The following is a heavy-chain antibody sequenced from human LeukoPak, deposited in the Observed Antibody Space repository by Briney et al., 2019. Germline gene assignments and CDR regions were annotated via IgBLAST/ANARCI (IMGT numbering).Heavy chain of an antibody. V-gene: IGHV4-30-4*08. D-gene: IGHD3-22*01. Sequence: SETLSLTCSVSGDSISSRDYYWSWIRQPPGKGLEWIGYIYYSGSTSYNPSLKSRVTISVDTSKNQFSLRLSSVTAADTAVYYCARGHTFYYEKSDYNEPYFDYWGQGTLVTVSS. CDR1: GDSISSRDYY. J-gene: IGHJ4*02. CDR2: IYYSGST. CDR3: ARGHTFYYEKSDYNEPYFDY.